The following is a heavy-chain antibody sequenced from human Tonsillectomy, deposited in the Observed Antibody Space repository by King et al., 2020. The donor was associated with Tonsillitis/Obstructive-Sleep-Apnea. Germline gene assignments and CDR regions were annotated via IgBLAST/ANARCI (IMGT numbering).Heavy chain of an antibody. Sequence: TLKESGPTLVKPTQTLTLTCTFSGLSLSTSGVGVGWIRQPPGKALQWLALIYWDDDKYYSPSLKSRHTITKDTSINQVVLTMTNVDPVDTATYYCAHRPPSSLSSGFDYWGQGTLVTVSS. J-gene: IGHJ4*02. V-gene: IGHV2-5*02. CDR2: IYWDDDK. CDR3: AHRPPSSLSSGFDY. D-gene: IGHD6-6*01. CDR1: GLSLSTSGVG.